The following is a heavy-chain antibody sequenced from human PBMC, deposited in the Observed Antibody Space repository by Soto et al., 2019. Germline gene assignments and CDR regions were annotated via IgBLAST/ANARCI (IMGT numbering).Heavy chain of an antibody. D-gene: IGHD6-13*01. Sequence: GGSLRLSCTTSGFTFSSYGMQWVRQAPGKGLEWVAVISSDGGTKIYGDSVKGRFTISRDNSKNTLYLQMNSLRVEDTAIYYCAKDGAAAGTFDYWGQGTLVTVSS. V-gene: IGHV3-30*18. CDR1: GFTFSSYG. CDR2: ISSDGGTK. J-gene: IGHJ4*02. CDR3: AKDGAAAGTFDY.